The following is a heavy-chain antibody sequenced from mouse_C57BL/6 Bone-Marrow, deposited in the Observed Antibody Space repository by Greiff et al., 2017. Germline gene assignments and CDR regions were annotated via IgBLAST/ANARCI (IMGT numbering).Heavy chain of an antibody. Sequence: VQLQQSGPELVKPGASVKISCKASGYTFTDYYMNWVKQSHGKSLEWIGDINPNNGGTSYNQKFKGKATLTVDKSSSTAYMELRSLTSEDSAVYYCARWGWYYFDYWGQGTTLTVAS. CDR1: GYTFTDYY. CDR3: ARWGWYYFDY. J-gene: IGHJ2*01. D-gene: IGHD2-3*01. V-gene: IGHV1-26*01. CDR2: INPNNGGT.